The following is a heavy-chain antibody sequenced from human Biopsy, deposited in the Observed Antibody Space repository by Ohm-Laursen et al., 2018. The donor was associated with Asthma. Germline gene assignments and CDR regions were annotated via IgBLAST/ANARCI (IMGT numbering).Heavy chain of an antibody. J-gene: IGHJ4*02. CDR1: GGTFNTYV. CDR2: INSVFGTT. CDR3: ARKAGSCISRTCYSLDF. V-gene: IGHV1-69*13. Sequence: SVKVSCKSLGGTFNTYVIGWVRQAPGQGLEWMGGINSVFGTTTYPQKFQDRVTITADDSTSTVYMELSSLRSEGTAVYYCARKAGSCISRTCYSLDFWGQGTLVNVSS. D-gene: IGHD2-2*01.